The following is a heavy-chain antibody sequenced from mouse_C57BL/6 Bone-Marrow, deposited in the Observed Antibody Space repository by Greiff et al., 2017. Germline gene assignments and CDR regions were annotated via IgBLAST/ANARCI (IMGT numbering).Heavy chain of an antibody. CDR1: GYTFTSYW. J-gene: IGHJ2*01. D-gene: IGHD2-4*01. CDR3: ARSGYDYAFDY. Sequence: QVQLQQPGAELVKPGASVKLSCKASGYTFTSYWMHWVKQRPGQGLEWIGMIHPNSGSTNYNEKFKSKATLTVDKSSSTAYMQLSSLTSEDSAVYCCARSGYDYAFDYWGQGTTLTVSS. V-gene: IGHV1-64*01. CDR2: IHPNSGST.